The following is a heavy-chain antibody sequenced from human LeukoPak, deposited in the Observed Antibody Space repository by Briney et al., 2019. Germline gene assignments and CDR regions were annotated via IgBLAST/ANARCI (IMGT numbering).Heavy chain of an antibody. J-gene: IGHJ5*02. V-gene: IGHV4-39*01. D-gene: IGHD1-1*01. Sequence: TSETLSLTCTVSGGSISSSSYSWGWIRQPPGKGLEWIGSIYYSGSTYYNPSLKSRVTISVDTSKNQFSLKLSSVTAADTAVYYCARGRPPFDPWGQGTLVTVSS. CDR2: IYYSGST. CDR3: ARGRPPFDP. CDR1: GGSISSSSYS.